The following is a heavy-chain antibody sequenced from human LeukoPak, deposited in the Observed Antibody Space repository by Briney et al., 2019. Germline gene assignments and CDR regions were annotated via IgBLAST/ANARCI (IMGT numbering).Heavy chain of an antibody. Sequence: GGSLRLSCAASGFTFDDYAMHWVRQAPGKGLECVSLISWDGDSTYYSDSVKGRFTISRDNAKNSLYLQMNSLRAEDTAVYYCARAPTYSSSWLFDYWGQGTLVTVSS. D-gene: IGHD6-13*01. J-gene: IGHJ4*02. CDR2: ISWDGDST. V-gene: IGHV3-43D*03. CDR1: GFTFDDYA. CDR3: ARAPTYSSSWLFDY.